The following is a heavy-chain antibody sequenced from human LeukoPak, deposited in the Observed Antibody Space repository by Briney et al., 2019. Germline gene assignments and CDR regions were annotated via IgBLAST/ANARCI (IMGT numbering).Heavy chain of an antibody. CDR1: GGSISSVGYY. J-gene: IGHJ6*03. D-gene: IGHD2-15*01. CDR2: ISHTGNT. CDR3: ARERAWSDMDV. Sequence: PSQTLSLTCTVSGGSISSVGYYWSWIRQLPGKGLEWIGYISHTGNTYYNPSLNSRVTISLDTSKNQSSLKLSSVTAADTAVYYCARERAWSDMDVWGKGTTVTVSS. V-gene: IGHV4-31*03.